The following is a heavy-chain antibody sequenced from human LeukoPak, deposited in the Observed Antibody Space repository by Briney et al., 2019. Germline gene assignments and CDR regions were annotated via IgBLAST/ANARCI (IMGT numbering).Heavy chain of an antibody. CDR3: ARVPYYDFWSGYYMRPEFGMDV. CDR1: GYTFTSYD. Sequence: GASVKVSCKASGYTFTSYDINWVRQATGQGREWMGWMNPNSGNTGYAQKFQGRVTMTRDTSISTAYMELSSLRSEDTAVYYCARVPYYDFWSGYYMRPEFGMDVWGQGTTVTVSS. D-gene: IGHD3-3*01. J-gene: IGHJ6*02. CDR2: MNPNSGNT. V-gene: IGHV1-8*02.